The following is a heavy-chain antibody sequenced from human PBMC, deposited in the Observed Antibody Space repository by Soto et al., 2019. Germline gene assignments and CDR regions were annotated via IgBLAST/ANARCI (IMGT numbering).Heavy chain of an antibody. J-gene: IGHJ6*03. CDR1: GFTFSSYA. CDR2: ISGSGGST. Sequence: PGGSLRLSCSASGFTFSSYAMSWVRQAPGKGLEWVSAISGSGGSTYYADSVKGRFTISRDNSKNTLYLQMNSLRAEDTAVYYCAKGGGHITIFGVVTLDYYYYMDVWGKGTTVTVS. CDR3: AKGGGHITIFGVVTLDYYYYMDV. D-gene: IGHD3-3*01. V-gene: IGHV3-23*01.